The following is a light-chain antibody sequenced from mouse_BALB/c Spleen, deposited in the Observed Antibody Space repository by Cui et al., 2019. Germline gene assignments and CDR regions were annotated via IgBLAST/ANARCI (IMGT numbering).Light chain of an antibody. Sequence: DIQMTQSPASLSASVGETVTITCRASENIYSYLAWYQQKQGKSPQLLVYNAKTLAEGVPSRFSGSGSGTQFSLKINSLQPEDFGSYYCQHHYGTPALTFGAGTKLELK. CDR1: ENIYSY. CDR2: NAK. V-gene: IGKV12-44*01. CDR3: QHHYGTPALT. J-gene: IGKJ5*01.